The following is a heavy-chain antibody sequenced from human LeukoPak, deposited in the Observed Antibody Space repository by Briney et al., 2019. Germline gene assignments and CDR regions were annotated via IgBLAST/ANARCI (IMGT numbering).Heavy chain of an antibody. D-gene: IGHD3-10*01. CDR2: ISASGGST. V-gene: IGHV3-23*01. CDR1: GFTVSSNY. CDR3: AKVAHYYGSGSYYEYYFDY. J-gene: IGHJ4*02. Sequence: GGSLRLSCAASGFTVSSNYMSWVRQAPGKGLGWVSAISASGGSTYYADSVKGRFTISRDNSKNTLYLQMISLRAEDTAVYYCAKVAHYYGSGSYYEYYFDYWGQGTLVTVSS.